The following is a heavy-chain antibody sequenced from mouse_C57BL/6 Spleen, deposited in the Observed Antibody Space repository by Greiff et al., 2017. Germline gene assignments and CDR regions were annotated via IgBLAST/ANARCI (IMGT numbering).Heavy chain of an antibody. J-gene: IGHJ2*01. D-gene: IGHD1-1*01. CDR2: ISYDGSN. V-gene: IGHV3-6*01. CDR3: ARDGYYGSSHYFDY. Sequence: EVQLVESGPGLVKPSQSLSLTCSVTGYSITSGYYWNWIRQFPGNKLEWMGYISYDGSNNYNPSLKNRISITRDTSKNQFFLKLNSVTTEDTATYYCARDGYYGSSHYFDYWGQGTTLTVSS. CDR1: GYSITSGYY.